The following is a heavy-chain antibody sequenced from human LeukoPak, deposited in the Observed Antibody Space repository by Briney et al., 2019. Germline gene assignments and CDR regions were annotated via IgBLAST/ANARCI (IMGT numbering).Heavy chain of an antibody. J-gene: IGHJ4*02. CDR3: ARPLTGYSNTFVY. CDR2: VSYSGSP. Sequence: SETLSLTCIVSGGPIRGTSYYWGWIRQSPGKGLEWIGSVSYSGSPYYNPSLKSRVAISIDTSKNLFSLELTSETAADTAVYYCARPLTGYSNTFVYWGQGTMVTVSS. D-gene: IGHD4-11*01. CDR1: GGPIRGTSYY. V-gene: IGHV4-39*01.